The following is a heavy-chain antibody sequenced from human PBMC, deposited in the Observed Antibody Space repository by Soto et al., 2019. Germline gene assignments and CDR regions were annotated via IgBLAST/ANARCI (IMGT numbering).Heavy chain of an antibody. CDR3: ARGAGPAAAGTSWFDP. J-gene: IGHJ5*02. D-gene: IGHD6-13*01. Sequence: SETLSLTCAVYGGSFSGYYWGWIRQPPGKGLEWIGEINHSGSTNYNPSLKSRVTISVDTSKNQFSLKLSSVTAADTAVYYCARGAGPAAAGTSWFDPWGQGTLVTVSS. CDR2: INHSGST. V-gene: IGHV4-34*01. CDR1: GGSFSGYY.